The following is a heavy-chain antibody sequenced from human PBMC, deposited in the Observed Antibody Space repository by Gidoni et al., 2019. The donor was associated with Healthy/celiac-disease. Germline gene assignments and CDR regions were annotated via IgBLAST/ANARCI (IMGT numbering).Heavy chain of an antibody. D-gene: IGHD3-3*01. CDR3: ASGYYDFWSGYWG. CDR1: GFTFSSYS. V-gene: IGHV3-21*01. CDR2: ISSSSSYI. Sequence: EVQLVESGGGLVKPGGSLRLSCAASGFTFSSYSMNWVRQAPGKGLEWVSSISSSSSYIYYADSVKGRFTISRDNAKNSLYLQMNSLRAEDTAVYYCASGYYDFWSGYWGWGQGTLVTVSS. J-gene: IGHJ4*02.